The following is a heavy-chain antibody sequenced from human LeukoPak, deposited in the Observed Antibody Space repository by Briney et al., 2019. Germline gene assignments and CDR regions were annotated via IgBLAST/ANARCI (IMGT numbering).Heavy chain of an antibody. Sequence: SETLSLTCTVSGGSISSYYWSWIRQPPGKGLEWIGYIYYSGSTNYNPSLKSRVTISVDTSKNQFSLKLSSVTAADTAVYYCARRGGYGGYDWDNWFDPWGQGTLVTVSS. CDR3: ARRGGYGGYDWDNWFDP. CDR1: GGSISSYY. CDR2: IYYSGST. J-gene: IGHJ5*02. D-gene: IGHD5-12*01. V-gene: IGHV4-59*08.